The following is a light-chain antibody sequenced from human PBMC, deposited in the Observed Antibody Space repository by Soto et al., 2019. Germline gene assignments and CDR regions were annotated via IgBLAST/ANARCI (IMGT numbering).Light chain of an antibody. J-gene: IGKJ4*01. Sequence: DIVLTQSPATLSLSPGERATLSCRASQSVRSYLAWYQQKPGQAPRLLIYDASNRATGIPDRFSGSGSGTDFTLTISSLEPEDFAFYYCPQRSNWPLTFGGGTKVE. V-gene: IGKV3-11*01. CDR2: DAS. CDR1: QSVRSY. CDR3: PQRSNWPLT.